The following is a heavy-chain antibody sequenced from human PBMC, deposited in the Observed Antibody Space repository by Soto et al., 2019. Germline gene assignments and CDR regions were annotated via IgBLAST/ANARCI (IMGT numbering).Heavy chain of an antibody. CDR3: ARDRSLLWCGDGGYYFDY. J-gene: IGHJ4*02. D-gene: IGHD3-10*01. CDR1: GYTFTRYA. Sequence: QVQLVQSGAEAKKPGASVKVSCKASGYTFTRYAMHWVRQAPGQRLEWMGWINAGNGNTKYAQKFQGRVTITRDKSASTAYMELSSLRSEDTAVYDCARDRSLLWCGDGGYYFDYWGQGTLVTVSS. V-gene: IGHV1-3*01. CDR2: INAGNGNT.